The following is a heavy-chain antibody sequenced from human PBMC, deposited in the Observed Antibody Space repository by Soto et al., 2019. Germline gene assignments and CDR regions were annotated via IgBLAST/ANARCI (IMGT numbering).Heavy chain of an antibody. D-gene: IGHD5-12*01. Sequence: ASVKVSCKAFGSTITSDGISWVRQAPGQGLEWMGWISAYNGNTNYAQKLQGRVTMTTDTSTSTAYMELRSLRSDDTAVYYCARDRGLVATIKSAFDIWGQGTMVTVSS. CDR2: ISAYNGNT. V-gene: IGHV1-18*01. CDR3: ARDRGLVATIKSAFDI. J-gene: IGHJ3*02. CDR1: GSTITSDG.